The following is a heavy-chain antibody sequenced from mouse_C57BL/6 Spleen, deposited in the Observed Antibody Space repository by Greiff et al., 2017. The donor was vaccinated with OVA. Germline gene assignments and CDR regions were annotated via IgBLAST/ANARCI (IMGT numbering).Heavy chain of an antibody. CDR3: ADSMDY. CDR2: IYPGDGDT. Sequence: VQGVESGPELVKPGASVKISCKASGYAFSSSWMNWVKQRPGKGLEWIGRIYPGDGDTNYNGKFKGKATLTADKSSSTAYMQLSSLTSEDSSVYFRADSMDYWGQGTSVTVSS. CDR1: GYAFSSSW. J-gene: IGHJ4*01. V-gene: IGHV1-82*01.